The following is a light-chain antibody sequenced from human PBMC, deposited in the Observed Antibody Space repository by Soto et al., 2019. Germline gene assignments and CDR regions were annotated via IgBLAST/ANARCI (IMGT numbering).Light chain of an antibody. J-gene: IGKJ2*01. Sequence: DIVLTQSPATLSLTPGEGANLYCRASQSVSSYLVWYQQKPGQAPRLLIYDASKRATGIPARFSGSGSGTDFTLTIRSLEPEDFAVYYCQQRSSRPPMYTFGQGNKVDIK. CDR2: DAS. CDR3: QQRSSRPPMYT. V-gene: IGKV3-11*01. CDR1: QSVSSY.